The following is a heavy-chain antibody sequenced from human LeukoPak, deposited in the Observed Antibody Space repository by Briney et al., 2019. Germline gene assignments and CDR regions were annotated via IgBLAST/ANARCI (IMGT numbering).Heavy chain of an antibody. CDR3: AKGYGVGATNYYYYYMDV. CDR2: ISGSGGST. Sequence: GGSLRLSCAASGFTFSSYAMSWVRQAPGKALEWVSAISGSGGSTYYADSVKGRFTISRDNSKNTLYLQMNSLRAEDTAVYYCAKGYGVGATNYYYYYMDVWGKGTTVTVSS. CDR1: GFTFSSYA. V-gene: IGHV3-23*01. D-gene: IGHD1-26*01. J-gene: IGHJ6*03.